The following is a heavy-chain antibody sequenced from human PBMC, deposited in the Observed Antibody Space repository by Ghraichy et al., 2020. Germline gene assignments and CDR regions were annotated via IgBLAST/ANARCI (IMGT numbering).Heavy chain of an antibody. J-gene: IGHJ6*02. CDR2: IYSRGST. V-gene: IGHV4-59*01. D-gene: IGHD6-19*01. CDR3: ARVRDSSGYYFYYGMDV. Sequence: TLSLTCTVSGASTSSDHWSWSRQSPGKGLEWIGYIYSRGSTNYNPSLKSRVTISVDTSKNQFSLKLSSVTAADTAVYYCARVRDSSGYYFYYGMDVWGQGTTVTVSS. CDR1: GASTSSDH.